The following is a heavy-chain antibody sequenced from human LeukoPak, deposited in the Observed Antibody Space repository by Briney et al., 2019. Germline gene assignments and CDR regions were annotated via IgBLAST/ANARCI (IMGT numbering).Heavy chain of an antibody. V-gene: IGHV3-21*01. D-gene: IGHD1-26*01. Sequence: GGSLRLSCAASGFTFSSYCMNWVRQAPGKGLEWVSSINSSGSYKKYADSVKGRFTISRDNAKNSLYLQMNSLRAGDTVVYEFWRGRRLGATALDYWGEGALFTLSS. J-gene: IGHJ4*02. CDR1: GFTFSSYC. CDR3: WRGRRLGATALDY. CDR2: INSSGSYK.